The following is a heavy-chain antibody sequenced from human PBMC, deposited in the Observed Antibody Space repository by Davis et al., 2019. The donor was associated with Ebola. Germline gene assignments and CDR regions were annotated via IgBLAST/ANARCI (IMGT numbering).Heavy chain of an antibody. CDR1: GGSISSSNW. J-gene: IGHJ6*02. Sequence: PSETLSLTCAVSGGSISSSNWWSWVRQPPGKGLEWIGEIYHSGSTNYNPSLKSRVIISVDKSKNQFSLKLSSVTAADTAVYYCARDRLYGSGSYYTGYYYYGMDVWGQGTTVTVSS. V-gene: IGHV4-4*02. CDR3: ARDRLYGSGSYYTGYYYYGMDV. D-gene: IGHD3-10*01. CDR2: IYHSGST.